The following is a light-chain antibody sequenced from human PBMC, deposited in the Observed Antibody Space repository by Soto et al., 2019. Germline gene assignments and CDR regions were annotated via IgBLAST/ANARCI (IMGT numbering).Light chain of an antibody. CDR3: SSYAGRGVGI. CDR2: EVT. V-gene: IGLV2-23*02. J-gene: IGLJ2*01. Sequence: QAVVTQPASVSGSPGQSITISCTGTSSDVGSYDLVSWYQQHPGEAPKLLIYEVTERPSGVSIRFSGSKSDYTASLTISGLQAEDEADYYCSSYAGRGVGIFGGGTKLTVL. CDR1: SSDVGSYDL.